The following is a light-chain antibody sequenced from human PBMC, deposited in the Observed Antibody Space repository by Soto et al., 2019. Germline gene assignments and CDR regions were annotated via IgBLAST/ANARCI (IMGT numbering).Light chain of an antibody. CDR1: QSVSSSF. CDR2: GAS. Sequence: EIVLTQSPGTLSLSPGERATLSCRASQSVSSSFLAWYQQKPGQAPRLLIYGASIRATGIPDRFSGSGSGTAFTLTISRVEPKDFAVYYCQQYGSSPWTFGQGTKVEIK. V-gene: IGKV3-20*01. J-gene: IGKJ1*01. CDR3: QQYGSSPWT.